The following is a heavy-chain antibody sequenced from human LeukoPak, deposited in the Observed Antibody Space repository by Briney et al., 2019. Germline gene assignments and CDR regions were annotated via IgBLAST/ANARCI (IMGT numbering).Heavy chain of an antibody. D-gene: IGHD6-13*01. CDR2: IYYSGST. Sequence: TSETLSLTCTVSGGSISSYYWSWIRQPPGKGLEWIGYIYYSGSTNYNPSLKSRVTISVGTSKNQFSLKLSSVTAADTAVYYCASQQQLVPSFDYWGQGTLVTVSS. CDR1: GGSISSYY. J-gene: IGHJ4*02. CDR3: ASQQQLVPSFDY. V-gene: IGHV4-59*01.